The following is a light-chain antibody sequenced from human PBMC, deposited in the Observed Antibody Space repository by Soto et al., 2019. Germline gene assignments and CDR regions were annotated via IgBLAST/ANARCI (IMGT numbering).Light chain of an antibody. CDR1: QSVLYSSNNKNY. J-gene: IGKJ2*01. Sequence: DIVMTQSPDSLAVSLGERATINCKSSQSVLYSSNNKNYLAWYQQKPGQPPQLLIYWASTRESGVPDRFSSSGCGTDFTLTISSLQAEDVAVYYCQQYYSTPYTFGQGTKLEIK. V-gene: IGKV4-1*01. CDR3: QQYYSTPYT. CDR2: WAS.